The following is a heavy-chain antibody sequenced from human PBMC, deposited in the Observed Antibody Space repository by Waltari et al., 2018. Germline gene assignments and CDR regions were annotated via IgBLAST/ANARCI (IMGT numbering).Heavy chain of an antibody. CDR1: GYTLTELS. CDR2: IDANSGGT. J-gene: IGHJ4*02. Sequence: QVQLVQSGAEVKKPGASVKVSCKVSGYTLTELSIHWVRQAPGKGLEWMGWIDANSGGTNYAQKYQGRVTMTKDTSISTAYMDLSSLRSDDTAVYYCARFSGGWSTPFDYWGQGTLVTVSS. CDR3: ARFSGGWSTPFDY. D-gene: IGHD6-19*01. V-gene: IGHV1-2*02.